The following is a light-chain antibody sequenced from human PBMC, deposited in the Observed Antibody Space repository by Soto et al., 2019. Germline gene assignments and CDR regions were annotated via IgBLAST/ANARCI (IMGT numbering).Light chain of an antibody. CDR3: SSFTNTITRYA. CDR1: SSDVGGYNY. CDR2: EVS. J-gene: IGLJ1*01. Sequence: QSALTQPASVSGSPGQSITISCTGTSSDVGGYNYVSWFQHHPGKAPKLIIYEVSYRLSGVSARFSGSKSGDTASLTISGLQAEDEADYYCSSFTNTITRYAFGTGTKLTVL. V-gene: IGLV2-14*01.